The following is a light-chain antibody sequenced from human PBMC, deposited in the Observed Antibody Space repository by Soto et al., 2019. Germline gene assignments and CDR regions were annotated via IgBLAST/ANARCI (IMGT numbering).Light chain of an antibody. CDR1: QSVSSF. J-gene: IGKJ4*01. CDR3: QQSFTTPLT. V-gene: IGKV3-11*01. Sequence: EIVLTHSPATLSFSPVERATLSCRASQSVSSFLAWYQQKPGQAPRLLIADASNRANGIPARFSGSGSGTDFTLTIATLQREDFATYYCQQSFTTPLTFGGGTKVDIK. CDR2: DAS.